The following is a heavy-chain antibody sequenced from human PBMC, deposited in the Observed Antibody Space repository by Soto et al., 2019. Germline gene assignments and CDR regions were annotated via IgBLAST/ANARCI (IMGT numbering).Heavy chain of an antibody. D-gene: IGHD2-21*01. CDR2: ISGVKGDT. Sequence: VHLEQSGAEVKKPGASVKVSCKASGYTFSTHAMHWVRQAPGQSLEWMGWISGVKGDTRYSQKFQGRVTITRDTSASTAYMELSSLRSEDTAVYYCARDLPSYYYYYGMDVWGKGTTVTVSS. CDR3: ARDLPSYYYYYGMDV. CDR1: GYTFSTHA. V-gene: IGHV1-3*01. J-gene: IGHJ6*04.